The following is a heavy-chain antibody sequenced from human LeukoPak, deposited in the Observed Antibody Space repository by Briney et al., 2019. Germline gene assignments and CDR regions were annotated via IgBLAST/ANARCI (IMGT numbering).Heavy chain of an antibody. CDR3: GVVQHRGFDP. J-gene: IGHJ5*02. CDR1: GGSISSTSYY. Sequence: PSETLSLTCTVSGGSISSTSYYWSWIRQHPGKGLEWIGYIYYSGSTYYNPSLKSRVTISVDTSKNQFSLKLSSVTAADTAVYYCGVVQHRGFDPWGQGTLVTVSS. D-gene: IGHD3-22*01. V-gene: IGHV4-31*03. CDR2: IYYSGST.